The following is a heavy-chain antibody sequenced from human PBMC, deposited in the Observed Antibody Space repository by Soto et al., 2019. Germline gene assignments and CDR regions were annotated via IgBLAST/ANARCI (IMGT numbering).Heavy chain of an antibody. J-gene: IGHJ5*02. D-gene: IGHD3-22*01. CDR2: IYYSGST. V-gene: IGHV4-31*03. CDR3: ARTPTYYYDSSGYTSWFDP. Sequence: SETLSLTCTVSGGSISSGGYYWSWIRQHPGKGLEWIGYIYYSGSTYYNPSLKSRVTISVDTSKNQFSLKLSSVTAADTAVYYCARTPTYYYDSSGYTSWFDPWGQGTLVTVSS. CDR1: GGSISSGGYY.